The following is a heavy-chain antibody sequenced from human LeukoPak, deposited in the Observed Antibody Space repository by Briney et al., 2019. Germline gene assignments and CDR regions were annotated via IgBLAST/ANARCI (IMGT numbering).Heavy chain of an antibody. CDR3: AREPHVLRYFDWFPGRFDP. CDR2: IYTSGST. Sequence: SETLSLTCTVSGGSISSYYWSWIRQPAGKGLEWIGRIYTSGSTNYNPSLKSRVTMSVDTSKNQFSLKLSSVTAADAAVYYCAREPHVLRYFDWFPGRFDPWGQGTLVTVSS. D-gene: IGHD3-9*01. V-gene: IGHV4-4*07. CDR1: GGSISSYY. J-gene: IGHJ5*02.